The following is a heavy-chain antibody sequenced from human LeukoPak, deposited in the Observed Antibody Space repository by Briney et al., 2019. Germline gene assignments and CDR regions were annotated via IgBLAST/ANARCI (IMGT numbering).Heavy chain of an antibody. CDR2: INHSGST. V-gene: IGHV4-34*01. Sequence: SETLSLTCAVYGGSFSGYYWSWIRQPPGKGLEWIGEINHSGSTNYNPSLKSRVTISVDTSKNQFSLKLSSVTAADTAVYYCARGSSPRGSSGYEGHDYWGQGTLVTVSS. D-gene: IGHD3-22*01. CDR1: GGSFSGYY. CDR3: ARGSSPRGSSGYEGHDY. J-gene: IGHJ4*02.